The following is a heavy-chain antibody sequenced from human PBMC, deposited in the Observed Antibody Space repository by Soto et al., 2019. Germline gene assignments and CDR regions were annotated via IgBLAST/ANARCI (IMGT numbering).Heavy chain of an antibody. CDR1: GYSFPKYW. D-gene: IGHD3-16*01. CDR3: ARHTGGSGGTSEIDY. J-gene: IGHJ4*02. Sequence: GESLKISCQGSGYSFPKYWIGWVRQMPGKGLEWMGIIYPDDSNTMYSPSFQGQVTISADKSISTAYLQWSSLKPSDTAMHYCARHTGGSGGTSEIDYWGQGTLVTVSS. CDR2: IYPDDSNT. V-gene: IGHV5-51*01.